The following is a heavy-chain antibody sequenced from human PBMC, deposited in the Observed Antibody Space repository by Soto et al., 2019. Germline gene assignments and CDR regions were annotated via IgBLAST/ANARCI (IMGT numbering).Heavy chain of an antibody. Sequence: QITLKESGPTLVKPTQTLTLTCNVSGFSLSTTAVGVGWVRQPPGKALEWLALIYWNDEKRYSPSLKNRLTITKDNSKNQVVLTMTHMGPVDTGTYYCGHWGYSNGWSAYWGQGTLVTVAS. CDR2: IYWNDEK. CDR3: GHWGYSNGWSAY. CDR1: GFSLSTTAVG. D-gene: IGHD6-19*01. J-gene: IGHJ4*02. V-gene: IGHV2-5*01.